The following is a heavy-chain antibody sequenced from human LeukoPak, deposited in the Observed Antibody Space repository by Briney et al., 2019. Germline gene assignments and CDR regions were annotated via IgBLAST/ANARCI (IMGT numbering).Heavy chain of an antibody. J-gene: IGHJ4*02. CDR2: INHSGST. V-gene: IGHV4-34*01. D-gene: IGHD5-18*01. Sequence: SETLSLTCAVYGGSFSGYYWSWIRQPPGKGLEWIGEINHSGSTNYNPSLKSRVIISVDTSKNQFSLKLSSVTAADTAVYYCARGGRGYSYGSWGQGTLVTVSS. CDR3: ARGGRGYSYGS. CDR1: GGSFSGYY.